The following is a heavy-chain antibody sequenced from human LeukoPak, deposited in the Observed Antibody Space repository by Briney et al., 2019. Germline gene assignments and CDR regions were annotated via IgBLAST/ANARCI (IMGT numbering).Heavy chain of an antibody. V-gene: IGHV3-30*02. CDR1: GFTFSSYG. CDR2: IRYDGSNK. J-gene: IGHJ3*02. CDR3: AKVSMFPDEYSGSHDDAFDI. D-gene: IGHD1-26*01. Sequence: GGSLRLSCAASGFTFSSYGMHWVRQAPGKGLEWVAFIRYDGSNKYYADSVKGRFTISRDNSKNTLYLQMNSLRAEDTAVYYCAKVSMFPDEYSGSHDDAFDIWGQGTMVTVSS.